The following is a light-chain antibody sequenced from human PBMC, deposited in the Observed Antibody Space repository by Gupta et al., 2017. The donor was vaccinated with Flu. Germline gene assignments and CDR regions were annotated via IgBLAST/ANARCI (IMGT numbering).Light chain of an antibody. J-gene: IGLJ3*02. CDR1: TSNIGAGYD. Sequence: QFVLTQPPSVSGAPGQRVTISCTGSTSNIGAGYDVHWYQQVPGRAPKRLIFGNNNRPSGVADRFSGSKSGTSASLASAGLQAEDEADYYCQSYDNSLSGSKVFGGGTKLTVL. V-gene: IGLV1-40*01. CDR2: GNN. CDR3: QSYDNSLSGSKV.